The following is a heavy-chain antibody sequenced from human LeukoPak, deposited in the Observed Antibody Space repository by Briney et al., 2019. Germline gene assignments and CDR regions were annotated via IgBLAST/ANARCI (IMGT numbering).Heavy chain of an antibody. CDR2: IIPIFGTA. CDR3: ARGPDYYDSSGYLDY. Sequence: SVKVSYKASGGTFSSYAISWVRQAPGQGLEWMGGIIPIFGTANYAQKFQGRVTITTDESTSTAYMELSSLRSEDTAVYYCARGPDYYDSSGYLDYWGQGTLVTVSS. J-gene: IGHJ4*02. CDR1: GGTFSSYA. D-gene: IGHD3-22*01. V-gene: IGHV1-69*05.